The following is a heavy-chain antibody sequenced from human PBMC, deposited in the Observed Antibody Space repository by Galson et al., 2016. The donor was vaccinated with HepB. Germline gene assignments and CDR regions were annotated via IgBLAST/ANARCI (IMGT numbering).Heavy chain of an antibody. CDR3: AREVPPTLYDSSGYYYFDY. J-gene: IGHJ4*02. CDR1: GASISTYY. V-gene: IGHV4-59*01. CDR2: IYSSGTT. D-gene: IGHD3-22*01. Sequence: ETLSLTCSVSGASISTYYWSWIRQSPGKGLEWIGYIYSSGTTDYNPSLKSRVTMSIDTSKNQFSLNLSSVTATDTAVYYCAREVPPTLYDSSGYYYFDYWGRGTLITVSS.